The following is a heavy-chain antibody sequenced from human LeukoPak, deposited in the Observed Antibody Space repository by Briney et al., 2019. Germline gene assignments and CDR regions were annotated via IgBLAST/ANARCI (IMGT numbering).Heavy chain of an antibody. D-gene: IGHD3-9*01. CDR1: GFIFRNYA. J-gene: IGHJ4*02. CDR2: ITGSGDTT. V-gene: IGHV3-23*01. CDR3: AKWGDYDILTGYYVSDF. Sequence: GGSLRLSCAASGFIFRNYAMSWVRQAPGKGLKWVSAITGSGDTTYYADSVKGRFTISRDNSKNTLYVEMNTLRAEDTAVYYCAKWGDYDILTGYYVSDFWGQGTPVTVSS.